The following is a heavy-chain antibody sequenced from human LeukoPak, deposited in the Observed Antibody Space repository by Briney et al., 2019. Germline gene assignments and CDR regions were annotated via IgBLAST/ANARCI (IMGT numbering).Heavy chain of an antibody. Sequence: PSETLSLTCTVSGDSISSYYWSWIRQPAGKGPEWIGRIYTSGITNYNPSLKSRGTMSLDTSKNQFSLKLSSVTAADTAVYYCASTTYHYDTSGYYFLDYWGQGTLVTVSS. CDR1: GDSISSYY. J-gene: IGHJ4*02. V-gene: IGHV4-4*07. CDR3: ASTTYHYDTSGYYFLDY. D-gene: IGHD3-22*01. CDR2: IYTSGIT.